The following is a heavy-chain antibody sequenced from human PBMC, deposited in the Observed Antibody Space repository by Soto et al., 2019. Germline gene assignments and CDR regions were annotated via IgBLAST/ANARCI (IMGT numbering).Heavy chain of an antibody. J-gene: IGHJ6*02. V-gene: IGHV3-9*01. CDR3: AKELVVVTAIHSSYYGMDV. D-gene: IGHD2-21*02. Sequence: GGSLRLSCAASGFTFDDYAMHWVRQAPGKGLEWVSGISWNSGSIGYADSVKGRFTISRDNAKNSLYLQMNSLRAEDTALYYCAKELVVVTAIHSSYYGMDVWGQGTTVTVSS. CDR1: GFTFDDYA. CDR2: ISWNSGSI.